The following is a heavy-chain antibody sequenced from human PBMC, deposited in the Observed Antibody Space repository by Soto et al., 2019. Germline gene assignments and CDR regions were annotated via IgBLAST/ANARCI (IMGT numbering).Heavy chain of an antibody. CDR1: GSPLISDDYC. CDR3: ARDWRANYDGGGYYNLFDF. CDR2: ICYTGSS. V-gene: IGHV4-30-4*01. D-gene: IGHD3-22*01. Sequence: NPSETLSLTCTVSGSPLISDDYCWSWIRQPPGKGLEWIGYICYTGSSNYNPSLKSRLAISVDTSSNQFSLNLNSVTAADTAVYYCARDWRANYDGGGYYNLFDFWGPGRLVTVSS. J-gene: IGHJ4*02.